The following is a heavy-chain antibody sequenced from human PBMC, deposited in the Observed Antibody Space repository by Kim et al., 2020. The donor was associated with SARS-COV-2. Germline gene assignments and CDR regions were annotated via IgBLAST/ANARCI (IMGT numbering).Heavy chain of an antibody. CDR2: ISSSSSYI. CDR3: ARYSNYYRYYGMDV. J-gene: IGHJ6*02. Sequence: GGSLRLSCAASGFTFSSYSMNWVRQAPGKGLEWVSSISSSSSYIYYADSVKGRFTISRENAKNSLYLQMNSLRAEDTAVYYCARYSNYYRYYGMDVWGQGTTVTVSS. V-gene: IGHV3-21*01. D-gene: IGHD4-4*01. CDR1: GFTFSSYS.